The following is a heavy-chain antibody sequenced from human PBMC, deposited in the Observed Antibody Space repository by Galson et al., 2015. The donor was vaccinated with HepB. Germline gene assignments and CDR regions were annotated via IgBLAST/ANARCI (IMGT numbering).Heavy chain of an antibody. CDR3: ARGTGSGTYTWFDL. D-gene: IGHD3-10*01. V-gene: IGHV1-69*02. CDR1: GGTFSRYT. J-gene: IGHJ5*02. CDR2: ILPMFGIA. Sequence: SVKVSCKAAGGTFSRYTISWVRQAPGQGLEWMGRILPMFGIANYAQTFQGKVTITADKTTNTVYMALSSLRSEDTAVYYCARGTGSGTYTWFDLWGQGTRVTVSS.